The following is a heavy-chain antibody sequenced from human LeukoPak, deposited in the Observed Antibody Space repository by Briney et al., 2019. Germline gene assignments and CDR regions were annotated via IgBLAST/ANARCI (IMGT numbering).Heavy chain of an antibody. CDR3: VYGGFYFTS. V-gene: IGHV3-7*05. Sequence: PGGSLRLSCAASGFTFSTYWMHWVRQAPGKGLECVANIKQDGSEKNYVDSVKGRFTISRDNAKNSLYLQLNNLRAEDTAVYYCVYGGFYFTSWGQGTLVTVSS. CDR2: IKQDGSEK. CDR1: GFTFSTYW. D-gene: IGHD3-16*01. J-gene: IGHJ4*02.